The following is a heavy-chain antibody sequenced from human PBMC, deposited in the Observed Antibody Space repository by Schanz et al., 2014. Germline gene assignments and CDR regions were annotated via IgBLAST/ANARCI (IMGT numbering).Heavy chain of an antibody. Sequence: EVQLVESGGGLVKSGGSLRLSCATSGFIFTSYSMHWVRQAPGKGLEWVANIKQDGIEKYYVDSVKGRFTISRDNSKNTLYLQMNSLRTEDTAVYYCVKDLQRELLRDDHYYGMDVWGQGTTVTVSS. D-gene: IGHD1-26*01. CDR1: GFIFTSYS. CDR2: IKQDGIEK. J-gene: IGHJ6*02. CDR3: VKDLQRELLRDDHYYGMDV. V-gene: IGHV3-7*01.